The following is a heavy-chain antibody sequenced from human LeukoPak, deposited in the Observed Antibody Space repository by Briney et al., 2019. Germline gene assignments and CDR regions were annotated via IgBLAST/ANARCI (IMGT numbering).Heavy chain of an antibody. CDR3: ARVPGGLTTEDYFDY. V-gene: IGHV1-69*06. CDR1: GYTFSSYA. J-gene: IGHJ4*02. D-gene: IGHD4-17*01. Sequence: EASVKVSCKASGYTFSSYAISWVRQAPGQGLEWMGGIIPIFGTANYAQKFQGRVTITADKSTSTAYMELSSLRSEDTAVYYCARVPGGLTTEDYFDYWGQGTLVTVSS. CDR2: IIPIFGTA.